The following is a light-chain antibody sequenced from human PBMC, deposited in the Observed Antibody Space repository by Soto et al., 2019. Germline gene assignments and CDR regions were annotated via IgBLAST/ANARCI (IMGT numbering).Light chain of an antibody. CDR3: QQYNSCALT. CDR2: DAS. CDR1: QSISSW. V-gene: IGKV1-5*01. J-gene: IGKJ4*01. Sequence: DIQMTQSPSTLSASVGDRVTITFRASQSISSWLAWYQQKPGKAPKLLIYDASSLESGVPSRFSGSGSGTEFTLTISSLQPDDFATYYCQQYNSCALTFGGGTKVDIK.